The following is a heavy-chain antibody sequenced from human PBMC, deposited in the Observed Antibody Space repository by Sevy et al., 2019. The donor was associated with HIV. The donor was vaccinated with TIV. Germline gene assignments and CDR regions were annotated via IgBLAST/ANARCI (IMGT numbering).Heavy chain of an antibody. J-gene: IGHJ4*02. V-gene: IGHV3-23*01. CDR2: ITDSGDFT. CDR3: ARGRRSNVLTGYYYDY. Sequence: GGSLRLSCAASEFTFRDYTMNWVRQTPGKGLEWVSVITDSGDFTYDADSVEGRFTISKDNSKNTLYLQMNTLRAEDTAVYYCARGRRSNVLTGYYYDYWGQGTLVTVSS. D-gene: IGHD3-9*01. CDR1: EFTFRDYT.